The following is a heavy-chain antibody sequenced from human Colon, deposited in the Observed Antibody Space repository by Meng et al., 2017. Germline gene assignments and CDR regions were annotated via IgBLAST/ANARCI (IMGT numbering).Heavy chain of an antibody. Sequence: HRRLQDPGPGPVKPSETLSLTCTVSGGSISSNGYYWDWVRQPPGKGLEWIGAIYHSGSTSYNPSLQSRVTMFVDTSKNQFSLMLTSVTATDTAVYYCARRRGGSGRDCWGQGTLVTVSS. CDR2: IYHSGST. CDR3: ARRRGGSGRDC. J-gene: IGHJ4*02. V-gene: IGHV4-39*01. D-gene: IGHD3-10*01. CDR1: GGSISSNGYY.